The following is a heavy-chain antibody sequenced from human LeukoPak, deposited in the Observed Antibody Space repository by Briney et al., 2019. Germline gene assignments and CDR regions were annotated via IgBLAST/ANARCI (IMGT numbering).Heavy chain of an antibody. CDR1: GYAFISYG. J-gene: IGHJ4*02. CDR3: ARADSTWSDF. Sequence: GASVKVSFRASGYAFISYGLNWVRQAPGQGLEWIGWISGYNGQTDLAHHLQGRLTMTTDTATSTGYMELRSLRSDDTAVYYCARADSTWSDFWGQGTLVTVSA. D-gene: IGHD6-13*01. V-gene: IGHV1-18*01. CDR2: ISGYNGQT.